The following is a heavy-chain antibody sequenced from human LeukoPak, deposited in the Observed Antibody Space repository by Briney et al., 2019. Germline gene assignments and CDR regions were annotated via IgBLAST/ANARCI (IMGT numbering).Heavy chain of an antibody. J-gene: IGHJ3*02. CDR2: ISYDGSNK. Sequence: PGGSLRLSCAASGFTFSSYAMSWVRQAPGKGLEWVAVISYDGSNKYYADSVKGRFTISRDNSKNTLYLQMNSLRAEDTAVYYCARDQRAGIGDYDSSGYFSYAFDIWGQGTMVTVSS. D-gene: IGHD3-22*01. CDR3: ARDQRAGIGDYDSSGYFSYAFDI. CDR1: GFTFSSYA. V-gene: IGHV3-30-3*01.